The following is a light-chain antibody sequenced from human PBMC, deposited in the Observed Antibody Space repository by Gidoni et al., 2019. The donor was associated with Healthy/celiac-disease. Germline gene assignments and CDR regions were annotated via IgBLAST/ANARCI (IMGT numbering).Light chain of an antibody. V-gene: IGKV3-15*01. Sequence: EIVMTQSPATLSVSPGERATLSGRASQSVSSNLAWYQQNPGQAPRLLIYGASTRATGIPARFSGSGSGTEFTLIISSLQSEDFAVYYCQQYNNWPPYTFGQGTKLEIK. J-gene: IGKJ2*01. CDR3: QQYNNWPPYT. CDR1: QSVSSN. CDR2: GAS.